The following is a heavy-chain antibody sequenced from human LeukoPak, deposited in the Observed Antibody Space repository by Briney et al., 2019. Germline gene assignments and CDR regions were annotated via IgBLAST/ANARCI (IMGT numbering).Heavy chain of an antibody. D-gene: IGHD3-16*01. CDR1: GFTVSSNY. CDR3: ARDRLDGGRDY. Sequence: GGSLRLSCAASGFTVSSNYVSWVRQAPGKGLEWVSVIYSGGSTYYADSVKGRFTISRDNSKNTLYLQMNSLRAQDTAVYYCARDRLDGGRDYWGQGTLVTVSS. CDR2: IYSGGST. J-gene: IGHJ4*02. V-gene: IGHV3-53*01.